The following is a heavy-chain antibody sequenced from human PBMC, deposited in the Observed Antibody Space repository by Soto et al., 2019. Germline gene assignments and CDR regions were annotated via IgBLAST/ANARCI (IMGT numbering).Heavy chain of an antibody. V-gene: IGHV4-61*01. CDR3: ARDVSSSGWVDH. D-gene: IGHD6-19*01. Sequence: PSETLSLTCTVSGDSVSSGSYHWSWIRQPPGKGLEWIGYISYSGSTNYNSSLKSRVTISIDTSKNQFSLKLSSVTAADTAVYYCARDVSSSGWVDHWGQGIRVTVSS. CDR2: ISYSGST. J-gene: IGHJ4*02. CDR1: GDSVSSGSYH.